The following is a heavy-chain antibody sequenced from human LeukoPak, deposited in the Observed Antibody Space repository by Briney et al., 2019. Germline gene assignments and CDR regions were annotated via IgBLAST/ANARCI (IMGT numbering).Heavy chain of an antibody. V-gene: IGHV4-39*01. CDR1: GGSISSSSYY. D-gene: IGHD2-2*01. CDR3: ATTPNDETGWYRFVPAVRSGWFDP. CDR2: IYYSGST. Sequence: SETLSLTCAVYGGSISSSSYYWGWIRQPPGKGLQWIGSIYYSGSTYYNPSLKSRVTIAVDTSKNQFSLKVSSVTAADTAVYYCATTPNDETGWYRFVPAVRSGWFDPWGLGTLVTVSS. J-gene: IGHJ5*02.